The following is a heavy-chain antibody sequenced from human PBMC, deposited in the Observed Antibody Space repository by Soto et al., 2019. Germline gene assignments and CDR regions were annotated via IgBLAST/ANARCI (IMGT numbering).Heavy chain of an antibody. V-gene: IGHV4-59*01. J-gene: IGHJ5*02. CDR1: GGSISSYY. D-gene: IGHD3-3*01. Sequence: SETLSLTRTVSGGSISSYYWSWIRQPPGKGLEWIGYIYYSGSTNYNPSLKSRVTISVDTSKNQFSLKLSSVTAADTAVYYCARVTTIFGVVIIRPEGWFDPWGQGTLVTVSS. CDR3: ARVTTIFGVVIIRPEGWFDP. CDR2: IYYSGST.